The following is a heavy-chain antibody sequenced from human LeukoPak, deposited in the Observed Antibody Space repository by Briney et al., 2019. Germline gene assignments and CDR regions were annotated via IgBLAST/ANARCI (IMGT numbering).Heavy chain of an antibody. CDR3: AREGRYCTNGVCPKNYYYYYGMDV. D-gene: IGHD2-8*01. CDR2: ISSSSSYI. CDR1: GFTFSSYS. V-gene: IGHV3-21*01. J-gene: IGHJ6*02. Sequence: GGSLGLSCAASGFTFSSYSMNWVRQAPGKGLEWVSSISSSSSYIYYADSVKGRFTISRDNAMNSLYLQMNSLRAEDTAVYYCAREGRYCTNGVCPKNYYYYYGMDVWGQGTTVTVSS.